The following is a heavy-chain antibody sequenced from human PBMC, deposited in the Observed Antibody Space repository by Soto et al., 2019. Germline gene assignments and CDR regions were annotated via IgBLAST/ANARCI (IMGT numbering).Heavy chain of an antibody. CDR1: GGSISSSSYY. V-gene: IGHV4-39*01. D-gene: IGHD5-12*01. CDR2: IYYSGST. Sequence: NPSETLSLTCTVSGGSISSSSYYWGWIRQPPGKGLEWIGSIYYSGSTYYNPSLKSRVTISVDTSKNQFSLKLSSVTAADTAVYYCARHGPHVDIVAIRYWGQGTLVTVSS. CDR3: ARHGPHVDIVAIRY. J-gene: IGHJ4*02.